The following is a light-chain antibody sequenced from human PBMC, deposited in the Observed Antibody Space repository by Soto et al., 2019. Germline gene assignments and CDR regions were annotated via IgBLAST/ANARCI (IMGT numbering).Light chain of an antibody. J-gene: IGKJ1*01. V-gene: IGKV3-20*01. CDR2: GAS. CDR3: QHYDTSHT. CDR1: QSVSSSY. Sequence: EIVLTQSPGTLSLSPGERATLSCRASQSVSSSYLAWYQQKPGQAPRLLIYGASSRATGIPDRFSGSGSGTDFTLGISRLEPEDFAVYYCQHYDTSHTFGKGTKVEVK.